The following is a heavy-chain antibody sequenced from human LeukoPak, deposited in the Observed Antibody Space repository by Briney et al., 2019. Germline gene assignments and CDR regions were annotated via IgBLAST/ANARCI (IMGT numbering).Heavy chain of an antibody. CDR1: GFTFSDYD. D-gene: IGHD3-10*02. J-gene: IGHJ6*04. CDR3: AELGITMIGGV. V-gene: IGHV3-13*04. Sequence: GGSLRLSCAGSGFTFSDYDMYWVRQVPGRGLEWVSAIGTAGDTYYAGSVKGRFTISRENARESLYLHMNSLRVGDTAVYYCAELGITMIGGVWGKGTTVTISS. CDR2: IGTAGDT.